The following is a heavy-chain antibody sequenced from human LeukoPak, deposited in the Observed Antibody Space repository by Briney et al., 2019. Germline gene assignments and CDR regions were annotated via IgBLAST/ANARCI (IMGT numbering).Heavy chain of an antibody. CDR2: ISSSGSTI. J-gene: IGHJ3*02. CDR1: GFTFSSYE. CDR3: ARENDAFDI. Sequence: GGSLRLSCAASGFTFSSYEMNWVRQAPGKGLEWVSYISSSGSTIYYADSVKGRFTISRDNAKNSLYLQMNSLRAEDTALYYCARENDAFDIWGQGTMVTVSS. V-gene: IGHV3-48*03.